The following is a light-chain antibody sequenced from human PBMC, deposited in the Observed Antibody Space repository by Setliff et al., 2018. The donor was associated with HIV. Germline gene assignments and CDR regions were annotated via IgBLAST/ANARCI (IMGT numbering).Light chain of an antibody. Sequence: QSVLAQPPSVSGAPGQRVTISCTGSSSTIGAVYDVHWYQQFPGTAPKVLIYANSNRPSGVPDRFSGSKSGTSASLAITGLRAEDEADYFCQSFDSSLNGYVFGTGTKVTVL. CDR3: QSFDSSLNGYV. CDR2: ANS. J-gene: IGLJ1*01. CDR1: SSTIGAVYD. V-gene: IGLV1-40*01.